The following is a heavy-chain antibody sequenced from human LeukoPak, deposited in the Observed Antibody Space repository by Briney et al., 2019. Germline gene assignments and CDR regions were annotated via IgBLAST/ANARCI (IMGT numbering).Heavy chain of an antibody. CDR1: GFTFSSYS. CDR3: ARERVGAMISYYFDY. J-gene: IGHJ4*02. CDR2: ISSSSSYI. D-gene: IGHD1-26*01. Sequence: GGSLRLSCAASGFTFSSYSMNWVRQAPGKGLEWVSSISSSSSYIYYADSVKGRFTISRDNSKNTLYLQMNSLRAEDTAVYYCARERVGAMISYYFDYWGQGTLVTVSS. V-gene: IGHV3-21*01.